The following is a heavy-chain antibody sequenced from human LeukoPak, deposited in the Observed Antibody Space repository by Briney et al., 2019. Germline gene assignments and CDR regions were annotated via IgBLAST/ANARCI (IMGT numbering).Heavy chain of an antibody. D-gene: IGHD2-2*01. CDR2: ISYDGSNK. Sequence: GGSLRLSCAASGFTFSSYAMHWVRQAPGKGLEWVAVISYDGSNKYYADSVKGRFTISRDNSKNTLYLQMNSLRAEDTAVYYCARFPLYCSSTSCYYYWGQGTLVTVSS. J-gene: IGHJ4*02. V-gene: IGHV3-30*04. CDR1: GFTFSSYA. CDR3: ARFPLYCSSTSCYYY.